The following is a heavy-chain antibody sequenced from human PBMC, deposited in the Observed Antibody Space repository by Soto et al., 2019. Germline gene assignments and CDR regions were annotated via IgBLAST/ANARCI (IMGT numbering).Heavy chain of an antibody. J-gene: IGHJ6*02. CDR3: ARFPSAPRNPHKYGMDV. CDR2: INHSGST. V-gene: IGHV4-34*01. CDR1: GGSFSGYY. D-gene: IGHD1-1*01. Sequence: QVQLQQWGAGLLKPSETLSLTCAVYGGSFSGYYWSWIRQPPGKGLEWIGEINHSGSTNYNPSLKSRVTISVDESKNQFSLKLSSVTAADTAVYYCARFPSAPRNPHKYGMDVWGQGTTVTVSS.